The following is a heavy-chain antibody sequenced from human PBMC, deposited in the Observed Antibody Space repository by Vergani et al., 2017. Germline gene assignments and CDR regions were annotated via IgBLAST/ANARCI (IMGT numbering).Heavy chain of an antibody. D-gene: IGHD3-10*01. V-gene: IGHV4-39*01. J-gene: IGHJ5*02. CDR3: ARLGYSSRSYFDA. CDR2: IYYSGTV. Sequence: QLHLQESGPGLVKPSETLSLTCTVSGGSISSNSYYWAWIRQPPGKGLEWIGNIYYSGTVYYKPSLKSRATISIDTSRNQFSLKLTSVTAADTSVYYCARLGYSSRSYFDAWGQGTLVTVSS. CDR1: GGSISSNSYY.